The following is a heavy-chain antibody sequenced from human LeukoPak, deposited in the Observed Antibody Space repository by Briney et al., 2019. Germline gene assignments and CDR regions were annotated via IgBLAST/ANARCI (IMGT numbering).Heavy chain of an antibody. CDR1: GFTVSSNY. V-gene: IGHV3-66*01. Sequence: GGSLRLSCAASGFTVSSNYMSWVRQAPGKGLEWVSVIYSGGSTYYADSVKGRFTISRDNSKNTLYLQMNSLRAEDTAVYYCARGRITMVRGVTYYYSMDVWGQGTTVTVSS. CDR3: ARGRITMVRGVTYYYSMDV. CDR2: IYSGGST. D-gene: IGHD3-10*01. J-gene: IGHJ6*02.